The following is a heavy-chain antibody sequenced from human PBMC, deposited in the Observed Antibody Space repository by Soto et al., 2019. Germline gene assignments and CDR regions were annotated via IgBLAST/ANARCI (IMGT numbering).Heavy chain of an antibody. V-gene: IGHV1-46*02. CDR1: GYNFNSYT. Sequence: ASVKVSCKASGYNFNSYTISWVRQAPGQGLEWMGIINPSGGSTSYAQKFQGRVTMTRDTSTSTVYMELSSLRSEDTAVYYCARVTAAGSSDFDYWGQGTLVTVSS. J-gene: IGHJ4*02. CDR2: INPSGGST. D-gene: IGHD6-13*01. CDR3: ARVTAAGSSDFDY.